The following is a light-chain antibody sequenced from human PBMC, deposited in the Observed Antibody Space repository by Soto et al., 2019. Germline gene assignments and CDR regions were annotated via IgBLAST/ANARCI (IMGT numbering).Light chain of an antibody. CDR2: LNSDGSH. Sequence: QSVLTQSPSASASLGASVKLTCTLSSGHSSYAIAWHQQQPEKGPRYLMKLNSDGSHSKGDGIPDRFSGSSSGAERYLTISSLQSEDEADYYCQTWSFGGGTKVTVL. V-gene: IGLV4-69*01. CDR3: QTWS. CDR1: SGHSSYA. J-gene: IGLJ2*01.